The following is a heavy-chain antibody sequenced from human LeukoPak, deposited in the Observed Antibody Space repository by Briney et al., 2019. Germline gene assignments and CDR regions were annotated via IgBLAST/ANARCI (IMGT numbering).Heavy chain of an antibody. CDR1: GGSISSGGYS. CDR2: IYHSGST. V-gene: IGHV4-30-2*01. Sequence: PSETLSLTCAVSGGSISSGGYSWSWIRQPPRKGLEWIGYIYHSGSTYYNPSLKSRVTISVDRSKNQFSLKLSSVTAADTAVYYCARSDLRRNRYYYGMDVWGQGTTVTVSS. CDR3: ARSDLRRNRYYYGMDV. D-gene: IGHD1-14*01. J-gene: IGHJ6*02.